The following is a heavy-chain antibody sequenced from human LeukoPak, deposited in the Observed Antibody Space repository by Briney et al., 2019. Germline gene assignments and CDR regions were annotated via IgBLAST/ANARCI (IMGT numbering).Heavy chain of an antibody. CDR1: GFTFYEHA. V-gene: IGHV3-43*02. D-gene: IGHD4-17*01. Sequence: PGGSLRLSCAASGFTFYEHAMHWVRQAPGKGLEWVSLVSGDGDSADYADPVKGRFTISRDNSKNSLHLHINNLRTEDTAFYYCAKDSAPMTTVKTTFDYWGQGTSVTVSS. CDR2: VSGDGDSA. J-gene: IGHJ4*02. CDR3: AKDSAPMTTVKTTFDY.